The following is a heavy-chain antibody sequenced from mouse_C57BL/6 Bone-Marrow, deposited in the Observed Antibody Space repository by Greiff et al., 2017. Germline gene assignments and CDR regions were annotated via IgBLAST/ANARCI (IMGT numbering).Heavy chain of an antibody. CDR1: GYAFTNYL. D-gene: IGHD2-4*01. CDR2: INPGSGGT. J-gene: IGHJ2*01. V-gene: IGHV1-54*01. CDR3: ARGRSTMITRFDH. Sequence: QVQLQQSGAELVRPGTSVKVSCKASGYAFTNYLIEWVKQRPGQGLEWIGVINPGSGGTNYNEKFKGKATLTADKSSSTAYMQLSSLTSEDSAVYCCARGRSTMITRFDHCGQGTTLTFSS.